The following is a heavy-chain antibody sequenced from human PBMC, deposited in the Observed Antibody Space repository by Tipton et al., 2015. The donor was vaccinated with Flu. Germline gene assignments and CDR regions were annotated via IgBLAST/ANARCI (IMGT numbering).Heavy chain of an antibody. CDR1: GGSFSGYY. CDR3: ARGLLRYFDWLLHYYFDY. Sequence: LRLSCAVYGGSFSGYYWSWIRQPPGKGLEWIGEINHSGSTNYNPSLKSRVTISVDTSKNQFSLKLSSVTAADTAVYYCARGLLRYFDWLLHYYFDYWGQGTLVTVSS. J-gene: IGHJ4*02. D-gene: IGHD3-9*01. CDR2: INHSGST. V-gene: IGHV4-34*01.